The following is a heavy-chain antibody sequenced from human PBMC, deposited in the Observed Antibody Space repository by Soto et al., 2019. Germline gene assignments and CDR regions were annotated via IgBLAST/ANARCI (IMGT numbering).Heavy chain of an antibody. CDR2: IQSGGSII. CDR3: ARDGSTVTTNYRYDMDV. D-gene: IGHD4-17*01. V-gene: IGHV3-48*03. Sequence: EVQLVESGGGLVQPGGSLRLSCAASGFSFSIYHMNWVRQAPGKGLEWISYIQSGGSIIYYADSVKGRFTISTDNPKKSMYLQMSVLRAEDTALYFCARDGSTVTTNYRYDMDVWGQGTTVTVSS. J-gene: IGHJ6*02. CDR1: GFSFSIYH.